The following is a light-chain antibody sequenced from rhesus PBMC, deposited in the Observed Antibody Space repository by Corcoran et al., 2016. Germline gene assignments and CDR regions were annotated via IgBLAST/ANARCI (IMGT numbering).Light chain of an antibody. CDR3: QQYSNWPLT. J-gene: IGKJ4*01. CDR2: DES. V-gene: IGKV3-35*01. CDR1: QSVSSN. Sequence: EIVLTQSPATLSLSPGERATLSCRASQSVSSNLAWYQQKPGQAPRPLIYDESSRATGIPDRFSGSGSGTDVTLTINSLEPEDVGGFYCQQYSNWPLTFGGGTKVELK.